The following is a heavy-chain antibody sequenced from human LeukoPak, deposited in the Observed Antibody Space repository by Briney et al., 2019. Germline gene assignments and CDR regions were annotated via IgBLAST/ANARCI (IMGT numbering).Heavy chain of an antibody. V-gene: IGHV3-21*04. CDR1: GFTFNNYN. D-gene: IGHD3-22*01. J-gene: IGHJ4*02. CDR2: ISSISSSYI. Sequence: GGSLRLSCAASGFTFNNYNMNWVRQAPGKGLEWVSSISSISSSYIYYADSVKGRFTISRDNAKNSLYLQMNSLRAEDTALYYCARGRYYDSSGYPADYWGQGTLVTVSS. CDR3: ARGRYYDSSGYPADY.